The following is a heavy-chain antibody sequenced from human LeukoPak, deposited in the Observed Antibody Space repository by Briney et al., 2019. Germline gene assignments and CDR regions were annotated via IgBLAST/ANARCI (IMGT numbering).Heavy chain of an antibody. Sequence: GASVKVSCKASGYTFTSYDINWVRQATGQGLEWMGWMNPNSGNTGYAQKFQGRVTITRNTSISTAYMELSSLRSEDTAVYYCARGARIAARVSDAFDIWGQGTMVTVSS. CDR2: MNPNSGNT. CDR3: ARGARIAARVSDAFDI. CDR1: GYTFTSYD. V-gene: IGHV1-8*03. D-gene: IGHD6-6*01. J-gene: IGHJ3*02.